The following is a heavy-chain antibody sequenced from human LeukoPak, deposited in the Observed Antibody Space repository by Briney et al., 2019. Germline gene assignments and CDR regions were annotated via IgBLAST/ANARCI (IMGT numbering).Heavy chain of an antibody. Sequence: LRLSCAASGFTFDDYAMHWVRQAPGKGLEWVSGISWNSGSIGYADSVKGRFTISRDNAKNSLYLQMNSLRAEDTALYYCAKDKAPLYSGYDWDLDFWGQGTMVTVSS. CDR2: ISWNSGSI. J-gene: IGHJ4*02. CDR3: AKDKAPLYSGYDWDLDF. D-gene: IGHD5-12*01. V-gene: IGHV3-9*01. CDR1: GFTFDDYA.